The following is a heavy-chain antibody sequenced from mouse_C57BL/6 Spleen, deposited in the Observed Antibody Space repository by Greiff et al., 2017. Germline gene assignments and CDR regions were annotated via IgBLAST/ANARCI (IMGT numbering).Heavy chain of an antibody. D-gene: IGHD1-1*01. CDR1: GYAFSSSW. CDR2: IYPGDGDT. CDR3: ARSPSTVVATDY. V-gene: IGHV1-82*01. Sequence: QVQLQQSGPELVKPGASVKISCKASGYAFSSSWMNWVKQRPGKGLEWIGRIYPGDGDTNYNGKFKGKATLTADKSSSTAYMQLSSLTSEDSAVYCCARSPSTVVATDYWGQGTTLTVSS. J-gene: IGHJ2*01.